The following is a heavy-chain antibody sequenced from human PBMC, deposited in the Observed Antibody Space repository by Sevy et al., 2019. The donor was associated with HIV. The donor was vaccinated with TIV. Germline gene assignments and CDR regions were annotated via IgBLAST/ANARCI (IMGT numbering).Heavy chain of an antibody. V-gene: IGHV3-33*08. D-gene: IGHD2-21*02. J-gene: IGHJ4*02. CDR2: IWYDGTIK. CDR1: GFTFSSYV. Sequence: GGSLRLSCAGSGFTFSSYVMHWVRQAPGKGLEWVALIWYDGTIKYYADSVKGRFTISRDNSNDTLFLQMNSLTPEDTAVYYCARGGGYCGGDCYSIDYWGQGALVTVSS. CDR3: ARGGGYCGGDCYSIDY.